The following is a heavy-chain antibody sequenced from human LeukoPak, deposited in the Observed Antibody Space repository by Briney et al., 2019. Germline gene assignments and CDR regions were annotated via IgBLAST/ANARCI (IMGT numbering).Heavy chain of an antibody. Sequence: PSETLSLTCTVSGGSISSYYWSWIRQPPGKGLEWIGYIYYSGSTNYNPSLKSRVTISVDTSKNQFSLKLSSVTAADTAVYYCARTASGDYYGSGSYYNAWFDPWGQGTLVTVSS. CDR1: GGSISSYY. J-gene: IGHJ5*02. D-gene: IGHD3-10*01. CDR3: ARTASGDYYGSGSYYNAWFDP. CDR2: IYYSGST. V-gene: IGHV4-59*01.